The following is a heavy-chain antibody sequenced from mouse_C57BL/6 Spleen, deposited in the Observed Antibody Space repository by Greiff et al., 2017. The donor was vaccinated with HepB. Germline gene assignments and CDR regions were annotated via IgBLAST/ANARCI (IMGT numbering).Heavy chain of an antibody. CDR2: IHPNSGST. J-gene: IGHJ3*01. Sequence: VQLQQPGAELVKPGASVKLSCKASGYTFTSYWMHWVKQRPGQGLEWIGMIHPNSGSTNYNVKFKSKATLTVDKSSSTAYMQLSSLTSEDSAVYYCARLEDYDWFSYWGQGTLVTVSA. D-gene: IGHD2-4*01. CDR1: GYTFTSYW. V-gene: IGHV1-64*01. CDR3: ARLEDYDWFSY.